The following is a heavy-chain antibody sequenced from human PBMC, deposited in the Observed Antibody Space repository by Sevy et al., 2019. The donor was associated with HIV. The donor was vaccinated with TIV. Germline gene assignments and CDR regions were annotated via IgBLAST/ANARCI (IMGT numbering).Heavy chain of an antibody. D-gene: IGHD3-10*01. CDR3: ARDDYYGSGSYSH. V-gene: IGHV3-21*06. CDR1: GFTFSTYA. J-gene: IGHJ4*02. Sequence: GESLKFSCAASGFTFSTYAMNWVRQAPGKGLEWVSSISSSRYISYGDSVKGRFTISRDNAKNSLYLQMNSLRAEDTAVYYCARDDYYGSGSYSHWGQGTLVTVSS. CDR2: ISSSRYI.